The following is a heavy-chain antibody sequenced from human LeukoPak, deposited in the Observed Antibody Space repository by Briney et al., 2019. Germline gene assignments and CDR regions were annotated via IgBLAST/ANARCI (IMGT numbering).Heavy chain of an antibody. CDR1: GGSISSYY. V-gene: IGHV4-59*12. Sequence: SETLSLTCTVSGGSISSYYWSWIRQPPGKGLEWIGYIYYSGSTNYNPSLKSRVTISVDTSKNQFSLKLSSVTAADTAVYYCARVSPYYDSSGYPGWFDPWGQGTLVTVSS. D-gene: IGHD3-22*01. J-gene: IGHJ5*02. CDR3: ARVSPYYDSSGYPGWFDP. CDR2: IYYSGST.